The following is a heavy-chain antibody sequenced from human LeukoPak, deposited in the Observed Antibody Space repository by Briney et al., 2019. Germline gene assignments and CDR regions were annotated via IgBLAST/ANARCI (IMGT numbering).Heavy chain of an antibody. J-gene: IGHJ4*02. CDR1: GDSISTSSYF. CDR2: ILYSGTT. Sequence: SETLSLTCSVSGDSISTSSYFWGWIRQPPGKGLEWIGSILYSGTTYYKPSLKSRVTISVDTSKNQFSLELTSVTAADTAVYYCGRETDFGVVTNWGQGTLVTVSS. V-gene: IGHV4-39*02. CDR3: GRETDFGVVTN. D-gene: IGHD3-3*01.